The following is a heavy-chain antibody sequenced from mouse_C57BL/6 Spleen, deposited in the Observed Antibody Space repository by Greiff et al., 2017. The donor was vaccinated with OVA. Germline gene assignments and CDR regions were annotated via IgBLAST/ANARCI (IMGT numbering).Heavy chain of an antibody. CDR2: ISYSGST. Sequence: EVKLVESGPGMVKPSQSLSLTCTVTGYSITSGYDWHWIRHFPGNKLEWMGYISYSGSTNYNPSLKSRISITHDTSKNHFFLKLNSVTTEDTATYYCAREGYGSGAGTMDYWGQGTSVTVSS. CDR3: AREGYGSGAGTMDY. D-gene: IGHD1-1*01. CDR1: GYSITSGYD. V-gene: IGHV3-1*01. J-gene: IGHJ4*01.